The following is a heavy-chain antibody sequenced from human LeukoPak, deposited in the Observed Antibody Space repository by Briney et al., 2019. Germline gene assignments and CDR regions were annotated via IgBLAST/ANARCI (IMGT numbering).Heavy chain of an antibody. V-gene: IGHV3-48*03. CDR1: GFPFSDHE. J-gene: IGHJ4*02. Sequence: PGGSLRLSCAASGFPFSDHEMNWVRQAPGKGLEWVSYISSSGSDKYYPDSVKGRFTISRDNAKNSLYLQMNSLRAEDTAVYYCARERDDYYFDYWGQGTLVTVSS. D-gene: IGHD3-3*01. CDR2: ISSSGSDK. CDR3: ARERDDYYFDY.